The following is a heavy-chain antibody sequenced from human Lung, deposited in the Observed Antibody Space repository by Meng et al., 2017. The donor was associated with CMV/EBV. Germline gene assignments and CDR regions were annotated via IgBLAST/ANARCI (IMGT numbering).Heavy chain of an antibody. CDR1: GTISSSSYY. J-gene: IGHJ4*02. CDR2: IYYSGST. Sequence: GTISSSSYYWGWIRQPPGKGLEWSGSIYYSGSTYYNPSLKSRVTISVDTSKNQFSLKLSSVTAADTAVYYCARHPLGLWLVQSYFDYWGQGTLVTVSS. D-gene: IGHD6-19*01. V-gene: IGHV4-39*01. CDR3: ARHPLGLWLVQSYFDY.